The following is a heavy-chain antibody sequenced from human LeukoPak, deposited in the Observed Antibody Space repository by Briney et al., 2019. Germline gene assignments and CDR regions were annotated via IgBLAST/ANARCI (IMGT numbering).Heavy chain of an antibody. Sequence: PGGSLRLSCAASGFTFSSYSMNWVRQAPGKGLEWVSYISSSSSTIYYADSVKGRFTISRDNAKNSLYLQMNSLRAEDTAVYYCAREGAAEIFGVVTIKSFDYWGQGTLVTVSS. V-gene: IGHV3-48*01. J-gene: IGHJ4*02. D-gene: IGHD3-3*01. CDR1: GFTFSSYS. CDR3: AREGAAEIFGVVTIKSFDY. CDR2: ISSSSSTI.